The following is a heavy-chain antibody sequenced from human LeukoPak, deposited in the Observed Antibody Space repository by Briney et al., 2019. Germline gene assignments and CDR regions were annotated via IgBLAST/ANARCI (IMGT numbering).Heavy chain of an antibody. Sequence: GGSLRLSCAASGFTFSSYAMSWVRQAPGKGLEWVSAISGSGGSTYYADSVKGRFTISRDNSKNTLYLQMNSLRAEDTAVYYCAYWYYDSSGYPANAFDIWGQGTMVTVSS. CDR3: AYWYYDSSGYPANAFDI. J-gene: IGHJ3*02. CDR1: GFTFSSYA. V-gene: IGHV3-23*01. CDR2: ISGSGGST. D-gene: IGHD3-22*01.